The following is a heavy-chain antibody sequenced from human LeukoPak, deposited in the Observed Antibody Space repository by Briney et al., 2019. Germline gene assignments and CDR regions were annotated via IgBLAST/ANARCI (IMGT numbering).Heavy chain of an antibody. Sequence: PGGSLRLSCAASGFTFSDYYMSWIRQAPGRGLEWVSYISSSGSTIYYADSVKGRFTISRDNAKHSLSLQMNSLRAEDTAVYYCGRDGWEIRLATGYWGQGTLVTVSS. D-gene: IGHD1-26*01. V-gene: IGHV3-11*01. CDR3: GRDGWEIRLATGY. J-gene: IGHJ4*02. CDR2: ISSSGSTI. CDR1: GFTFSDYY.